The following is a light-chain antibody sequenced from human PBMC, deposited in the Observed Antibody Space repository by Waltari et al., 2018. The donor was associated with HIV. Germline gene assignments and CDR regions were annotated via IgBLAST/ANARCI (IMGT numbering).Light chain of an antibody. CDR3: LQYHKLPPYT. CDR2: DAS. J-gene: IGKJ2*01. CDR1: QHISNF. Sequence: DIQMTQSPSSLSASVGDRVTITCQASQHISNFLNWYQQKPGKAPKLLIYDASNLETGVPSRFSGSGSGTHFTFTITSLQPEDIATYYCLQYHKLPPYTFGQGTRVEIK. V-gene: IGKV1-33*01.